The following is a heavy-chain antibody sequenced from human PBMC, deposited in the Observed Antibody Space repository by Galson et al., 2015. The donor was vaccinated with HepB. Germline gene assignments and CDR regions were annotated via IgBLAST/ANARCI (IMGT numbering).Heavy chain of an antibody. D-gene: IGHD3-10*01. V-gene: IGHV4-61*02. CDR3: ARGGLWLGSKYYYYGMDV. Sequence: TLSLTCTVSGGSISSGSYYWSWIRQPAGKGLEWIGRIYTSGSTNYNPSLKSRVTISVDTSKNQFSLKLSSVTAADTAVYYCARGGLWLGSKYYYYGMDVWGQGTTVTVFS. CDR1: GGSISSGSYY. CDR2: IYTSGST. J-gene: IGHJ6*02.